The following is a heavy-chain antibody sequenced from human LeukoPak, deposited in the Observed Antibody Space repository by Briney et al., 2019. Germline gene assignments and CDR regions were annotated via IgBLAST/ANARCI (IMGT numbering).Heavy chain of an antibody. D-gene: IGHD6-19*01. V-gene: IGHV1-18*01. CDR1: GYTFTSYG. CDR3: ARGRVEQWLDRVMDFQH. J-gene: IGHJ1*01. Sequence: ASVKVSCKASGYTFTSYGIGWVRQAPGQGLEWMGWISAYNGNTNYAQKLQGRVTMTTDTSTSTAYMELRSLRSDDTAVYYRARGRVEQWLDRVMDFQHWGQGTLVTVSS. CDR2: ISAYNGNT.